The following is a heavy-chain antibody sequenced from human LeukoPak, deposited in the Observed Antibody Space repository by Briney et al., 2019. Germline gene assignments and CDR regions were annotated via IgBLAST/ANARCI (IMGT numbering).Heavy chain of an antibody. V-gene: IGHV3-66*01. CDR1: RFSFGAFP. Sequence: GGSLRLSCAASRFSFGAFPMGWVRQSPGKGLECVSLMYTEGQTYYADSVKGRFTISRDASENTLSLQMINLRAEDTAIYYCASVAHSHYVSGKYYYDRDVWGEGTTVTVSS. J-gene: IGHJ6*03. CDR3: ASVAHSHYVSGKYYYDRDV. CDR2: MYTEGQT. D-gene: IGHD3-10*01.